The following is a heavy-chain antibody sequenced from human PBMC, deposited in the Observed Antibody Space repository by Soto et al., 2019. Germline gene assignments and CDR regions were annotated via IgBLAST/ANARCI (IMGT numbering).Heavy chain of an antibody. CDR2: IYYSGST. CDR3: ASPWKNGDYFDY. Sequence: SETLSLTCTVSGGSISSSSYYWGWIRQPPGKGLEWIGSIYYSGSTYYNPSLKSRVTISVDTSKNQFSLKLSSVTAADTAVYYCASPWKNGDYFDYWGQGTLVTVSS. J-gene: IGHJ4*02. D-gene: IGHD4-17*01. V-gene: IGHV4-39*01. CDR1: GGSISSSSYY.